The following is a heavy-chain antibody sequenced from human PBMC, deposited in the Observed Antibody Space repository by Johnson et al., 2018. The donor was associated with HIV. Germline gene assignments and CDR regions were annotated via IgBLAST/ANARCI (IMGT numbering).Heavy chain of an antibody. CDR1: GFTFSSYV. V-gene: IGHV3-23*04. CDR2: ISGSGGST. Sequence: VQLVESGGGLVQPGGSLRLSCAASGFTFSSYVMSWVRQAPGKGLEWVSAISGSGGSTYYTDSVKGRLTISRDNSKNTLYLKMNSLRAEDTALYYCARDTYYYDTSGYLTRPRAFDVWGQGTMVTVSS. D-gene: IGHD3-22*01. J-gene: IGHJ3*01. CDR3: ARDTYYYDTSGYLTRPRAFDV.